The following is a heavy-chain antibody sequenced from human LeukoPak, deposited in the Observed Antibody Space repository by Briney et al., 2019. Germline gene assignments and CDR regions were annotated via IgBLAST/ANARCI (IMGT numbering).Heavy chain of an antibody. CDR1: GGSISSYY. J-gene: IGHJ4*02. CDR2: IYYSGST. D-gene: IGHD3/OR15-3a*01. CDR3: ARAQGNGLIDF. Sequence: SETLSLTCTVSGGSISSYYWSWIRQPPGKGLEWIGCIYYSGSTNYNPSLKSRVTISVVTSKNQFSLRLSSVTAADTADYYCARAQGNGLIDFWGQGTLVTVSS. V-gene: IGHV4-59*08.